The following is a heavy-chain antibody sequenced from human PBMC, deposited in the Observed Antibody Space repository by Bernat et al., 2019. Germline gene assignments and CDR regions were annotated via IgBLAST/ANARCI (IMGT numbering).Heavy chain of an antibody. CDR3: APTNRVQLGYCSGGSCDGEVVY. Sequence: EVQLLESGGGLVQPGGSLRLSCAASGFTFSSYAMSWVRQAPGRGLEWVSAISGSGGSTYYADAVKGQFTISRDNSKNTLYLKMNSLRAEDTAVYYCAPTNRVQLGYCSGGSCDGEVVYWGQGTLVTVSS. CDR2: ISGSGGST. J-gene: IGHJ4*02. V-gene: IGHV3-23*01. D-gene: IGHD2-15*01. CDR1: GFTFSSYA.